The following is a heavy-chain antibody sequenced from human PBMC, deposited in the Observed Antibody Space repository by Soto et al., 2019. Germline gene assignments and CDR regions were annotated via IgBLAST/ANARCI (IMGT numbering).Heavy chain of an antibody. CDR1: GFTFSSYA. Sequence: QVQLVESGGGVVQPGRSLRLSCAASGFTFSSYAMHWVRQAPGKGLEWVAVISYDGSNKYYADSVKGRFTISRDNSKNXLXXQMNSLRAEDTAVYYCAREGTYYYDSSGYHDAFDIWGQGTMVTVSS. CDR3: AREGTYYYDSSGYHDAFDI. J-gene: IGHJ3*02. V-gene: IGHV3-30-3*01. CDR2: ISYDGSNK. D-gene: IGHD3-22*01.